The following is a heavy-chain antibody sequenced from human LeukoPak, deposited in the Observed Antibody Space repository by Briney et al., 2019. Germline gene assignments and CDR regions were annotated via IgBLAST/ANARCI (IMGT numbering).Heavy chain of an antibody. CDR3: ARAGPTVGYGMDV. CDR1: GXIFSGYD. J-gene: IGHJ6*02. D-gene: IGHD1-14*01. Sequence: PGGSLRLSCAASGXIFSGYDMHWVRQPTGRGLEWVLVIGTTGDTYYAGSVKGRFTISRENAKSSLYLQLNSLRAGDTAVYYCARAGPTVGYGMDVWGQGTSVTVSS. V-gene: IGHV3-13*04. CDR2: IGTTGDT.